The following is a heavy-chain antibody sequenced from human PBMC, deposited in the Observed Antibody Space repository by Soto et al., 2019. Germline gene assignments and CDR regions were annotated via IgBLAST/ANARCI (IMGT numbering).Heavy chain of an antibody. D-gene: IGHD6-6*01. V-gene: IGHV1-69*13. CDR3: AQYSSFPGWFDP. CDR2: IIPIFGTA. CDR1: GGTFSSYA. Sequence: GASVKVSCKASGGTFSSYAISWVRQAPGQGLEWMGGIIPIFGTANYAQKFQGRVTITADESTSTAYMELSSLRSEDTAVYYCAQYSSFPGWFDPWGQGTLVTVSS. J-gene: IGHJ5*02.